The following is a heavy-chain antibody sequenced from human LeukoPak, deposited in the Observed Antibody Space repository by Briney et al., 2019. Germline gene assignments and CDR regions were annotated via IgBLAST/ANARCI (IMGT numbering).Heavy chain of an antibody. J-gene: IGHJ4*02. D-gene: IGHD5-24*01. CDR2: ISAYNGNT. CDR1: GYTFTSYG. V-gene: IGHV1-18*01. CDR3: ARDRDGYNYGDFDY. Sequence: GASVKVSCKASGYTFTSYGISWVRQAPGQGLEWMGWISAYNGNTNYAQKLQGRVTMTTDTSTSTAYMELRSLRSDDTAVYYCARDRDGYNYGDFDYWGQGTLVTVSS.